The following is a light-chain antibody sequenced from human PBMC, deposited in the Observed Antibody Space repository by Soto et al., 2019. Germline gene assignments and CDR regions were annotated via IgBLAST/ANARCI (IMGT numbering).Light chain of an antibody. V-gene: IGLV2-11*01. CDR1: RSDVGGYNY. CDR3: AVWDDSLTGLV. Sequence: QSALTQPRSVSGSPGQSVTISCTGTRSDVGGYNYVSWYQQHPGKAPKLMIYDVNKRPSGVPDRLSGSKSGNTASLTISGLQAEDEADYYCAVWDDSLTGLVFGGGTKLTVL. J-gene: IGLJ2*01. CDR2: DVN.